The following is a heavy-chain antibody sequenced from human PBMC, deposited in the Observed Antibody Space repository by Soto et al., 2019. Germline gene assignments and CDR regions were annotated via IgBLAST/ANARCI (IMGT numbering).Heavy chain of an antibody. CDR3: ARDLFEAARRGEYAFDI. V-gene: IGHV3-7*03. D-gene: IGHD3-16*01. CDR1: AFTFSSYW. J-gene: IGHJ3*02. CDR2: IKQDGSEK. Sequence: PXGALRLSCAASAFTFSSYWMSWVRQAPGKGLEWVANIKQDGSEKYYVDSVKGRFTISRDNAKNSLYLQMNSLRAEDTAVYYCARDLFEAARRGEYAFDIWGQGTMVTVSS.